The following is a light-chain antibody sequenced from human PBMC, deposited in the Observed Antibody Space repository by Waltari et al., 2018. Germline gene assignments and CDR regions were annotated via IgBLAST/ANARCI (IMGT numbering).Light chain of an antibody. V-gene: IGLV2-14*03. CDR2: DVS. CDR3: SSYISSDTHER. J-gene: IGLJ2*01. Sequence: HSALTQPASVSGSPGQSITISCTGGSSDIGSYHYVSSYQQHPGKAPNLLIFDVSNRPSCISNRFSGSNSGNTACLTISGVQAEDEAEYCCSSYISSDTHERFAGGTSLTVL. CDR1: SSDIGSYHY.